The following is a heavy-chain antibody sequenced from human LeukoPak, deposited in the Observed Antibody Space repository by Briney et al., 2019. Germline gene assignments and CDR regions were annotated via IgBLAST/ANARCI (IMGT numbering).Heavy chain of an antibody. V-gene: IGHV3-30*18. J-gene: IGHJ5*02. CDR3: AKEGAVAGSMWFDL. CDR2: VSSDGGTT. D-gene: IGHD6-19*01. Sequence: QAGGSLRLSCADSGFTFSSYGIHWVRQAPDKGLEWVTVVSSDGGTTYYTDSVKGRFTISRDNSKNTVYVQMNSLRAEDTAVYYCAKEGAVAGSMWFDLWGQGALVTVSS. CDR1: GFTFSSYG.